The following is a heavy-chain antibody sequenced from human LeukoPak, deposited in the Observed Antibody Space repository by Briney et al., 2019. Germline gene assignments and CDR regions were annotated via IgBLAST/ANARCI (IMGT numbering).Heavy chain of an antibody. J-gene: IGHJ6*04. CDR1: GGTFSSYA. V-gene: IGHV1-69*13. Sequence: SVKVSCKASGGTFSSYAISWVRQAPGQGLEWMGGIIPIFGTANYAQKSQGRVTITADESTSTAYMELSSLRSEDTAVYYCARVLLERGYSYGSGLDYYGMDVWGKGTTVTVSS. D-gene: IGHD5-18*01. CDR3: ARVLLERGYSYGSGLDYYGMDV. CDR2: IIPIFGTA.